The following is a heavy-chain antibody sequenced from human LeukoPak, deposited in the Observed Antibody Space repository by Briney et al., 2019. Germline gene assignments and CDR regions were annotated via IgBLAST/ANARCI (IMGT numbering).Heavy chain of an antibody. CDR3: AREEGFCRSTSCSAPFDY. V-gene: IGHV1-2*02. D-gene: IGHD2-2*01. CDR1: GYTFTGYY. Sequence: ASVRVSCKASGYTFTGYYMHWVRQAPGQGLEWMGWINPNSGDTIYAQKFQGRVTMTRDTSISTAYMELSRLRSDDTAVYYCAREEGFCRSTSCSAPFDYWGQGTLVTVSS. J-gene: IGHJ4*02. CDR2: INPNSGDT.